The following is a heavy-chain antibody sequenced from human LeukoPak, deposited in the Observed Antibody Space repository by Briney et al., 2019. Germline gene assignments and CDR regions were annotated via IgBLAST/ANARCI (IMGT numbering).Heavy chain of an antibody. D-gene: IGHD1-26*01. Sequence: GGSLRHSCAASGFTVSTNYMTWIRQAPGKGLEWVSVMYTLGNTNYADSVRGRFTISRDNSKNTLYLQMNSLRAEDTAVYYCAGYGGSYPYYMDVWGKGTTVTISS. V-gene: IGHV3-66*01. J-gene: IGHJ6*03. CDR1: GFTVSTNY. CDR2: MYTLGNT. CDR3: AGYGGSYPYYMDV.